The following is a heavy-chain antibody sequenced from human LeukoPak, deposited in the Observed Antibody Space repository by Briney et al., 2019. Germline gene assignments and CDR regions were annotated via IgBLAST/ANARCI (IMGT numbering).Heavy chain of an antibody. D-gene: IGHD1-26*01. V-gene: IGHV4-59*08. Sequence: PSETLSLTCTVSGGSTSSYYWSWIRQPPGKGLEWIGYIYYSGSTNYNPSLKSRVTISVDTSKNQFSLKLSSVTAADTAVYYCARQGGSYGIDFDYWGQGTLVTVSS. J-gene: IGHJ4*02. CDR2: IYYSGST. CDR3: ARQGGSYGIDFDY. CDR1: GGSTSSYY.